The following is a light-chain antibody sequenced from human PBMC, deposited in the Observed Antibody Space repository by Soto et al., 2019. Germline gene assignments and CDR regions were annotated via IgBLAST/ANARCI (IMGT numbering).Light chain of an antibody. V-gene: IGKV3-20*01. Sequence: EIVLTQSPGTLSLSPGERATLSCRASQSVSGSYLAWYQQKPGQAPRLLIYGASSRATGIPDRFSGSGSGTDFTITISRLEPEDFAVYYCQQYGSSPTFGQGTKLEIK. CDR2: GAS. CDR3: QQYGSSPT. CDR1: QSVSGSY. J-gene: IGKJ2*01.